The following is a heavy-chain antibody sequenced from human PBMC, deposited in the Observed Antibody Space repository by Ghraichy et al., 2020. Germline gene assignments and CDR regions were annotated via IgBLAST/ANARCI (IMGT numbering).Heavy chain of an antibody. Sequence: GGSLRLSCKGSGYSFTRDWIGWVRQMPGKGLEWMGIIYPGDSETRHSPSFQGQVTISVDKSISTAYLQRSSLKASDTAMYYCARTEGYGGNIWFDPWGQGTLVTVSS. D-gene: IGHD4-23*01. CDR2: IYPGDSET. J-gene: IGHJ5*02. V-gene: IGHV5-51*01. CDR3: ARTEGYGGNIWFDP. CDR1: GYSFTRDW.